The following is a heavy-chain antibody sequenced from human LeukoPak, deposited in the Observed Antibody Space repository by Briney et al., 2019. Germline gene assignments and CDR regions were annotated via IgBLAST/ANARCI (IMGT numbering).Heavy chain of an antibody. CDR3: ARDQDSSSPVQEYYYYGMDV. D-gene: IGHD6-6*01. CDR2: ISAYNGNT. Sequence: GASVKVSCKASGYTFTGYYMHWVRQAPGQGLEWMGWISAYNGNTNYAQKLQGRVTMTTDTSTSTAYMELRSLRSDDTAVYYCARDQDSSSPVQEYYYYGMDVWGQGTTVTVSS. CDR1: GYTFTGYY. J-gene: IGHJ6*02. V-gene: IGHV1-18*04.